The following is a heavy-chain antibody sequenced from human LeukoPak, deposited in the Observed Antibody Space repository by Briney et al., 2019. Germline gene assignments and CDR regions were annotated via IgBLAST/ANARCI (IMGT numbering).Heavy chain of an antibody. D-gene: IGHD3-16*01. J-gene: IGHJ3*02. Sequence: GGSLRLSCAASGFTFSSYDMHWVSQATGKGLEWVSAIGTAGDTYYPGSVKGRFTISRDNSKKTLFLQMNSLRAEDTAVYYCAKGKVNHDGALDIWGQGTVVTVSS. CDR2: IGTAGDT. CDR3: AKGKVNHDGALDI. CDR1: GFTFSSYD. V-gene: IGHV3-13*01.